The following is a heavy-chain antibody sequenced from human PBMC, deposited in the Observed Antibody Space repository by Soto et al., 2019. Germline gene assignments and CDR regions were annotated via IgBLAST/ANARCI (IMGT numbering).Heavy chain of an antibody. CDR2: IKQDGSEK. CDR3: ARKKSIYYDSSCYPDPDYFDY. Sequence: GGSLRLSCAASGFTFSSYWMSWVRQAPGKGLEWVANIKQDGSEKYYVDSVKGRFTISRDNAKNSLYLQMNSLRAEDTAVYYCARKKSIYYDSSCYPDPDYFDYWGQGTLVTVSS. J-gene: IGHJ4*02. V-gene: IGHV3-7*01. CDR1: GFTFSSYW. D-gene: IGHD3-22*01.